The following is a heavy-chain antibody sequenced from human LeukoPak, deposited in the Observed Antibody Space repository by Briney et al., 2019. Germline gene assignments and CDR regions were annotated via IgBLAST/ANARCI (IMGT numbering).Heavy chain of an antibody. CDR2: IIPIFGTA. CDR1: GGTFSSYA. CDR3: ATKNSIPRFSHGAFDI. D-gene: IGHD2/OR15-2a*01. J-gene: IGHJ3*02. V-gene: IGHV1-69*05. Sequence: SVKVSCKASGGTFSSYAISGVRQAPGQGLEWMGGIIPIFGTANYAQKFQGRVTITTDESTSTAYMELSSLRSEDTAVYYCATKNSIPRFSHGAFDIWGQGTMVSVSS.